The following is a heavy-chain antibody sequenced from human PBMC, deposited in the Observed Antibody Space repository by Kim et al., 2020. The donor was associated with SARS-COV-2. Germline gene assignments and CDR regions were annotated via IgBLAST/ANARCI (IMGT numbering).Heavy chain of an antibody. D-gene: IGHD3-10*01. CDR2: ISSASDYI. CDR1: GFTFSSYS. CDR3: ARNPPTSAPDY. Sequence: GESLTLSCAASGFTFSSYSMNWVRQAPGKGLEWVSSISSASDYIFYADSLKGRFTISRDNAKSSLYLQMNSLRAEDTAVYYCARNPPTSAPDYWGQGTLV. J-gene: IGHJ4*02. V-gene: IGHV3-21*01.